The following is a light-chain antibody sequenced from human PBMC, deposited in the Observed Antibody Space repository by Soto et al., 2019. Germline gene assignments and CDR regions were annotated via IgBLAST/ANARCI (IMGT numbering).Light chain of an antibody. V-gene: IGKV3-15*01. CDR3: QQNKDWPGT. Sequence: EIVMTQSPATLSVSPGERATLPCRASQSVSSYLAWFQQKPGQAPRLLIYDASIRATGIPVRFSGSGSGTEFTLTISSLQSEDFGVYYCQQNKDWPGTFGQGTKVEIK. J-gene: IGKJ1*01. CDR1: QSVSSY. CDR2: DAS.